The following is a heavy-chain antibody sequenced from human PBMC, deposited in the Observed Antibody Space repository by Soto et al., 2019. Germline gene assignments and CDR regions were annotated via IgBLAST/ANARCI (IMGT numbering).Heavy chain of an antibody. CDR3: ARDHLWAFDY. V-gene: IGHV3-48*02. CDR1: GFTFDRYA. D-gene: IGHD3-16*01. J-gene: IGHJ4*02. CDR2: ISVDSVSI. Sequence: ESGGGLVQPGGYLRLSCVASGFTFDRYAMNWVRQAPGKGLEWLSWISVDSVSIEYSDSVTGRFTMSRDDAKNLLYLHMNSLRDEDTAVYYCARDHLWAFDYWGQGTHVTVTS.